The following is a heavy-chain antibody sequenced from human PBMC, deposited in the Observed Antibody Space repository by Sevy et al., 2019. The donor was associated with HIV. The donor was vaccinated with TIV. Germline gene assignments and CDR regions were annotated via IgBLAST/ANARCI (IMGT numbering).Heavy chain of an antibody. Sequence: SETLSLTCAVSGGSISSGDYSWSWIRQPPGKGLEWIGYIYHTGSTYYNPSLKSRVTISVDRSNNQFSLKLSSLTAADTAVYYCARVASHGISWFDPWGQGTLVTASS. CDR3: ARVASHGISWFDP. D-gene: IGHD1-20*01. J-gene: IGHJ5*02. V-gene: IGHV4-30-2*01. CDR1: GGSISSGDYS. CDR2: IYHTGST.